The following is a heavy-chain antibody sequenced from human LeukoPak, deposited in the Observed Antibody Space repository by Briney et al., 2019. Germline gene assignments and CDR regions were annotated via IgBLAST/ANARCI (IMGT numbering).Heavy chain of an antibody. Sequence: PGGSLRLSSAASAFTFSNYWMSWVRQAPGKRLEWVANIKEDGSEINYVDSVKGRFTISRDNAKNSLYLQMNSLRVDDTAVYYCARDRGYSTFDYWGQGTLVTVSS. V-gene: IGHV3-7*01. D-gene: IGHD4-23*01. CDR2: IKEDGSEI. CDR3: ARDRGYSTFDY. J-gene: IGHJ4*02. CDR1: AFTFSNYW.